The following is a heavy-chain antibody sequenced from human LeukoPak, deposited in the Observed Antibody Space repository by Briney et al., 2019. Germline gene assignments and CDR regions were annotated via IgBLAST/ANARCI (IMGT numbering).Heavy chain of an antibody. J-gene: IGHJ4*02. CDR3: ARGRPHGNDY. D-gene: IGHD4-23*01. Sequence: GGSLRLSCAASGFTFCSYWMNWVRQAPGKGLAWVSRIASDGSSTTCADSVKGRFSISRDNAKNTLYLQMNSLRVEDTAVYYCARGRPHGNDYWGQGTLVTVAS. CDR1: GFTFCSYW. V-gene: IGHV3-74*01. CDR2: IASDGSST.